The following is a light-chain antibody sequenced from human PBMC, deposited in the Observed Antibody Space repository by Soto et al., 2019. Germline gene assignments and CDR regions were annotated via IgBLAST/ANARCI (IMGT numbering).Light chain of an antibody. CDR1: QSISSW. CDR3: QQYNSYPST. J-gene: IGKJ2*01. V-gene: IGKV1-5*01. Sequence: DIQMTQSPSTLSASVGDRVTITCRASQSISSWLGWYQQKPGKAPKLLIYDASSLESGVPSRFSGSGSGTEFTLTISSLQPDDFATYYCQQYNSYPSTFGQGTKLEIK. CDR2: DAS.